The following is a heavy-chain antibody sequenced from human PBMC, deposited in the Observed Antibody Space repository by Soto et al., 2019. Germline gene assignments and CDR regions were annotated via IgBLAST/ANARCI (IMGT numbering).Heavy chain of an antibody. CDR1: GGSISSSSYY. CDR2: IYYSGST. D-gene: IGHD3-3*01. V-gene: IGHV4-39*01. CDR3: ARRKRRGAGITYFDY. J-gene: IGHJ4*02. Sequence: SSETLSLTCTVSGGSISSSSYYWGWIRQPPGEGLEWIGSIYYSGSTYYNPSLKSRVTISVDTSKNQFSLKLSSVTAADTAVYYCARRKRRGAGITYFDYWGQGTLVTVSS.